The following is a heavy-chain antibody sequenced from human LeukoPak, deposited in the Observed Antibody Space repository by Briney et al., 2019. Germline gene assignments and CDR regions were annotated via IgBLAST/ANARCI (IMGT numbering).Heavy chain of an antibody. CDR3: ARGREASSVVPAVLDY. CDR1: GGSFSGYY. D-gene: IGHD2-2*01. Sequence: PSETLSLTCAVYGGSFSGYYWSWIRQPPGKGLEWIGEINHSGSTNYNPSLKSRVTISVDTSKNQSSLKLSSVTAADTAVYYCARGREASSVVPAVLDYWGQGTLVTVSS. J-gene: IGHJ4*02. V-gene: IGHV4-34*01. CDR2: INHSGST.